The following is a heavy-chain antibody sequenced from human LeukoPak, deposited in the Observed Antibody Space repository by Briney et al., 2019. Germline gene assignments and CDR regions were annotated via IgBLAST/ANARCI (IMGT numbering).Heavy chain of an antibody. J-gene: IGHJ4*02. Sequence: GGSLRLSCAASGFTDNTYAMSWVRQAPGKGLEWVSGISGSGGNTYYADSVKGRFTISRDNSKNTLYLQMNSLRAEDTAVYYCARDRPFGGVLDFDYWGQGTLVTVSS. CDR2: ISGSGGNT. CDR3: ARDRPFGGVLDFDY. V-gene: IGHV3-23*01. D-gene: IGHD3-16*01. CDR1: GFTDNTYA.